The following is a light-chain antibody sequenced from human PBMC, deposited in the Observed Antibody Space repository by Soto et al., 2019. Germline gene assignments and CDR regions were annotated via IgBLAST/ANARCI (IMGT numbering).Light chain of an antibody. CDR2: DAS. J-gene: IGKJ4*01. CDR1: QSVSIY. V-gene: IGKV3-11*01. Sequence: EIVLTQSPATLSLSPGERATLSCRASQSVSIYLGWYLQKPGQAPRLLIFDASKRATGIPARFSGSGSGTDFTLTISSLEPEDFAVYYCQQRSNWPPSLTFGGGTTVEIK. CDR3: QQRSNWPPSLT.